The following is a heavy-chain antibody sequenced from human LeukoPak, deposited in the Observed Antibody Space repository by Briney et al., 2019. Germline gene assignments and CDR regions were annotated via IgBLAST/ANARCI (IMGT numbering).Heavy chain of an antibody. D-gene: IGHD6-13*01. CDR2: IIPIFGTA. J-gene: IGHJ4*02. CDR3: ARDPGYSSSWLQSHYFDY. Sequence: GSSVKVSCKASGGTFSSYAISWVRQAPGQGLEWMGGIIPIFGTANYAQKFQGRVTITADKSTSTAYMELSSLRAEDTAVYCCARDPGYSSSWLQSHYFDYWGQGTLVTVSS. CDR1: GGTFSSYA. V-gene: IGHV1-69*06.